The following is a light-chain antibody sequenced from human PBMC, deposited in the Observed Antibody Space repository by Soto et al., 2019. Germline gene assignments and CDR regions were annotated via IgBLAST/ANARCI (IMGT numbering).Light chain of an antibody. CDR3: RQYDSSPWT. Sequence: ESVLTQSPGTLSLSPGERATLSCRASQSVSSSFLAWYQLKPGQAPRLLIYGASSRATDIPDRFSGSGSGTDFTLTISRLEPEDFAVYYCRQYDSSPWTFGQGTKVEIK. V-gene: IGKV3-20*01. CDR2: GAS. J-gene: IGKJ1*01. CDR1: QSVSSSF.